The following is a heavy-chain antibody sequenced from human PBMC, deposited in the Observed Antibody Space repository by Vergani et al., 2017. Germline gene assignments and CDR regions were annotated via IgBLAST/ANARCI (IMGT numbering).Heavy chain of an antibody. V-gene: IGHV4-61*10. CDR3: ARGTGRGTTGGVDDY. J-gene: IGHJ4*02. Sequence: QVQLQESGPGLVKPSETLSLTCTVSGGSVSSGSYYWSWIRQPAGKGLEWIGYIYYSGSTNYNPSLKSRVTISVDTSKNQFSLKLSSVTAADTAVYYCARGTGRGTTGGVDDYWGLGTLVTVSS. CDR2: IYYSGST. D-gene: IGHD1-7*01. CDR1: GGSVSSGSYY.